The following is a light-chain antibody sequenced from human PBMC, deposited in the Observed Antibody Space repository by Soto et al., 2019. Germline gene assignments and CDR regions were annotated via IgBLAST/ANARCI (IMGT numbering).Light chain of an antibody. CDR2: DVS. J-gene: IGLJ2*01. V-gene: IGLV2-11*01. CDR1: SSDVGGYNY. CDR3: CSYAGSYTVV. Sequence: QSALTHPGSVSGSPGQAVTISCTGTSSDVGGYNYVSWYQQHPGKAPKLMIYDVSKRPSGVPDRFSGSKSGNTASLTISGLQAEDEADYYCCSYAGSYTVVFGGGTQLTVL.